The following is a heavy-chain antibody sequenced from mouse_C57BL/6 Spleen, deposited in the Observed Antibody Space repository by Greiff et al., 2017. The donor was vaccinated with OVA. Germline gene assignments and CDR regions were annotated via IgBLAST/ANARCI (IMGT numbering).Heavy chain of an antibody. CDR1: GYTFTSYS. Sequence: EVHLQESGAGLVKPGASLKLSCAASGYTFTSYSMTWVRQTPGKRLEWVGNISAGGGSTYYQENVKGRATMTRDNSKNNHYLQMSRLKSEDTAFYYCASYYGSYYWFAYWGQGTLVTVSA. V-gene: IGHV5-4*01. D-gene: IGHD2-1*01. CDR3: ASYYGSYYWFAY. J-gene: IGHJ3*01. CDR2: ISAGGGST.